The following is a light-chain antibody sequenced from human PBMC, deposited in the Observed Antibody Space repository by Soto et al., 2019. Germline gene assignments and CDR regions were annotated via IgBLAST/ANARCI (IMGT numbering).Light chain of an antibody. CDR3: HQYDNSPKT. Sequence: EVVVTQSPATLSVSPGERSTLSCRASQSVSSNLAWYQQKPGQAPRLLIYGASTRATGIPARFSGSGSGTEFTLTISSLQSEDFAVYYCHQYDNSPKTFGQGTRLEIK. J-gene: IGKJ5*01. CDR2: GAS. V-gene: IGKV3-15*01. CDR1: QSVSSN.